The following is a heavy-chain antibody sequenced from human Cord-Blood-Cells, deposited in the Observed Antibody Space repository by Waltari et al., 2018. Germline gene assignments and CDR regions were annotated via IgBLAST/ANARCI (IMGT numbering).Heavy chain of an antibody. CDR3: AKGAWVDY. D-gene: IGHD7-27*01. V-gene: IGHV3-30*18. CDR1: GFTPISYG. CDR2: ISYDGSNK. Sequence: QVQLVESGGGVVQPGGSLRLSCAASGFTPISYGIHWVRQAPGKGLEWVAVISYDGSNKYYADSVKGRFTISRDNSKNTLYLQMNSLRAEDTAVYYCAKGAWVDYWGQGTLVTVSS. J-gene: IGHJ4*02.